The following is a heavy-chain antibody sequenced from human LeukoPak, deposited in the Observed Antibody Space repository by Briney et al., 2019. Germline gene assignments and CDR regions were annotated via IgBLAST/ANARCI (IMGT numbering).Heavy chain of an antibody. Sequence: SETLSLTCTVSGGSISSSSYYWGWIRQPPGKGLEWIGSIYYSGSTYYNPSLKSRVTIPVDTSKNQFSLKLSSVTAADTAVYYCAREPGITIFGVVIWGQGTLVTVSS. CDR3: AREPGITIFGVVI. CDR2: IYYSGST. V-gene: IGHV4-39*07. CDR1: GGSISSSSYY. D-gene: IGHD3-3*01. J-gene: IGHJ4*02.